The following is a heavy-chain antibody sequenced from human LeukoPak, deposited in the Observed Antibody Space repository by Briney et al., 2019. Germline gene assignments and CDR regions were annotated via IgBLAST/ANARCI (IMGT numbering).Heavy chain of an antibody. Sequence: ASVKVSCKASGYTFTSYGINWVRQATGQGLEWMGWMNPNSGNTGYAQKFQGRVTMTRNTSISTAYMELSSLRSEDTAVYYCARDLLRYFDWPPPWGQGTLVTVSS. CDR2: MNPNSGNT. CDR1: GYTFTSYG. CDR3: ARDLLRYFDWPPP. D-gene: IGHD3-9*01. J-gene: IGHJ5*02. V-gene: IGHV1-8*01.